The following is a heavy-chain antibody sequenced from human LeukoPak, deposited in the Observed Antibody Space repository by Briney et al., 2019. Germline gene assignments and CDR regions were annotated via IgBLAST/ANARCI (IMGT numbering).Heavy chain of an antibody. Sequence: SETLSLTCAVYGGSFSGYYWSWIRQPPGKGREWIGEINHSGSTTNYNPALKRRVTISVATSTKQFSLQLSSVTAADTAVYYCAKVTVGVGPSYWGQGTLVTVSS. J-gene: IGHJ4*02. D-gene: IGHD3-3*01. CDR3: AKVTVGVGPSY. CDR1: GGSFSGYY. V-gene: IGHV4-34*01. CDR2: INHSGSTT.